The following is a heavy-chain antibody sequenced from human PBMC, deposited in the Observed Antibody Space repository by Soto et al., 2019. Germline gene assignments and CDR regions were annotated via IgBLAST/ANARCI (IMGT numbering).Heavy chain of an antibody. Sequence: QVQLVQSGAEVKKPGSSVKVSCKASGGTFRSYAISWVRQAPGQGLEWMGGIIPIFGTANYAQKFQGRVTITADESTSTAYMELSSLRSEDTAVYYCARYRGCSGGSCYRPLYYYYGMDVWGQGTTVTVSS. CDR1: GGTFRSYA. CDR2: IIPIFGTA. D-gene: IGHD2-15*01. V-gene: IGHV1-69*01. CDR3: ARYRGCSGGSCYRPLYYYYGMDV. J-gene: IGHJ6*02.